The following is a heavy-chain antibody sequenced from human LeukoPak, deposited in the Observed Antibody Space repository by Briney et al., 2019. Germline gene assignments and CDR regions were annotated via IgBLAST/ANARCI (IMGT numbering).Heavy chain of an antibody. Sequence: ASVKVSCKASGGTFSSYAISWVRQAPGQGLEWMGGIIPIFGTANYAQKFQGRVTITADKSTSTAYMELSSLRSEDTAVYYCARGDYYYDSSGYPPEAFDIWGQGTMVTVSS. CDR2: IIPIFGTA. CDR3: ARGDYYYDSSGYPPEAFDI. J-gene: IGHJ3*02. V-gene: IGHV1-69*06. D-gene: IGHD3-22*01. CDR1: GGTFSSYA.